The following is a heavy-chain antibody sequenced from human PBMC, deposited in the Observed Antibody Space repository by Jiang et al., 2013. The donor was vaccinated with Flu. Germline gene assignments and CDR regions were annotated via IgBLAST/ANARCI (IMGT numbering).Heavy chain of an antibody. J-gene: IGHJ6*03. V-gene: IGHV1-2*02. D-gene: IGHD1-26*01. CDR3: AKEFDSGRYQRYYQYMGV. Sequence: VQLVESGAEVTKSGASVKVSCEASGYSFPNYYIYWVRQAPGQGLQWVGWINPNSGGTNYAQQFQGRVTMTTDTSNNMAYMELSRLRSDDTAIYYCAKEFDSGRYQRYYQYMGVWGKGTTVTVSS. CDR2: INPNSGGT. CDR1: GYSFPNYY.